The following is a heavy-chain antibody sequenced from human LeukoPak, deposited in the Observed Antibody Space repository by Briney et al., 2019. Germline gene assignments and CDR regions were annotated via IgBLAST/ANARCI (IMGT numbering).Heavy chain of an antibody. CDR2: IHTSGTT. Sequence: SETLSLTCAVSDGSISRYLWSWIRQPAGKGLEWLGRIHTSGTTTYSPSFKSRVTMSMDTSKKQISLRLSSVTAADTAVYYCATEQVSGSAWGFDYWGQGSLVTVSS. CDR3: ATEQVSGSAWGFDY. J-gene: IGHJ4*02. V-gene: IGHV4-4*07. CDR1: DGSISRYL. D-gene: IGHD6-19*01.